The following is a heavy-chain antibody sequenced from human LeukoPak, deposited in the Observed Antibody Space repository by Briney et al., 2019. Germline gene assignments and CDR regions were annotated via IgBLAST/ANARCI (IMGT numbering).Heavy chain of an antibody. CDR2: INPNSGGT. CDR1: GYTFTGYY. D-gene: IGHD3-22*01. V-gene: IGHV1-2*02. CDR3: ARRKGSSGYYYGLGY. Sequence: GASVKVSCKASGYTFTGYYMHWVRQAPGQGLEWMGWINPNSGGTDYAQEFQGRVTMTRDTSISTAYMELSRLRSDDTAVYYCARRKGSSGYYYGLGYWGQGTLVTVSS. J-gene: IGHJ4*02.